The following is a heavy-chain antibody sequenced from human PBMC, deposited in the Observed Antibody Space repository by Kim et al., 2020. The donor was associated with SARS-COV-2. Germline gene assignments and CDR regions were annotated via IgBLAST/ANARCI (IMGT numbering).Heavy chain of an antibody. D-gene: IGHD6-6*01. CDR2: IALDGINK. J-gene: IGHJ4*01. CDR3: AREGYSSSSLGDLDY. Sequence: GGSLRLSCAGSGFTFSSFAIHWVRQAPGKGLEWLAVIALDGINKYYADSVKGRFTISRDNSKKTVYVQMNSLRVEDTAVYYCAREGYSSSSLGDLDYWG. V-gene: IGHV3-30*04. CDR1: GFTFSSFA.